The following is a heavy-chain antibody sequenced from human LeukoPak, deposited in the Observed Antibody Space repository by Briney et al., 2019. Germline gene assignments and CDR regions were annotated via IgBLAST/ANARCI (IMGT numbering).Heavy chain of an antibody. Sequence: GASVKVSCKASGYTFTSYGISWVRQAPGQGLEWMGWISAYNGNTNYAQKLQGRVTMTTDTSTSTAYMELRSLRSDDTAVYYCVRGTVAVNYYYYGMDVWGQGTTVTVSS. CDR2: ISAYNGNT. D-gene: IGHD6-19*01. CDR1: GYTFTSYG. CDR3: VRGTVAVNYYYYGMDV. J-gene: IGHJ6*02. V-gene: IGHV1-18*01.